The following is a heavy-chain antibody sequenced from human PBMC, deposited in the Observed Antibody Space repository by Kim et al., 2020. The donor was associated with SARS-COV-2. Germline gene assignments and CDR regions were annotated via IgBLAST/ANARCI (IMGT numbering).Heavy chain of an antibody. CDR1: GFTFSNYA. V-gene: IGHV3-23*01. D-gene: IGHD6-19*01. CDR3: ASPSDSRGWYLVN. Sequence: GGSLRLSCAASGFTFSNYAMSWVRQAPGKGLEWVSAISATSDITYYADSVRGRFTISRDNSKNTLYLQVDSLRAEDTAVYYCASPSDSRGWYLVNWGQG. CDR2: ISATSDIT. J-gene: IGHJ4*02.